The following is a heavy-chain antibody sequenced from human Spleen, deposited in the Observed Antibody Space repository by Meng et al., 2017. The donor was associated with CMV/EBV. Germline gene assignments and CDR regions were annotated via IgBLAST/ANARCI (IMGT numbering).Heavy chain of an antibody. V-gene: IGHV3-30*02. CDR1: GFTCNSYG. CDR3: AKDNSITMIVVITSGMDV. Sequence: GGSLRLSCAASGFTCNSYGMHWVRQAPGKGLEWVAFIRYDGSNKYYADSVKGRFTISRDNSKNTLYLQMNSLRAEDTAVYYCAKDNSITMIVVITSGMDVWGQGTTVTVSS. J-gene: IGHJ6*02. D-gene: IGHD3-22*01. CDR2: IRYDGSNK.